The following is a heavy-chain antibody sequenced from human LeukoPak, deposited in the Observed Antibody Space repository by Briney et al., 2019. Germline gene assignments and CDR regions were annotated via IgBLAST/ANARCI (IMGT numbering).Heavy chain of an antibody. CDR2: ISSSSSYI. CDR1: GFTFSSYS. V-gene: IGHV3-21*01. Sequence: PGGSLRLSCAASGFTFSSYSMNWVRQAPGKGLEWVSSISSSSSYIYYADSVKGRFTISRDNAKNSLYLQMNSLRAEDTAVYYCARVPHARGNYYYYYMDVWGKGTTVTVSS. D-gene: IGHD3-10*02. CDR3: ARVPHARGNYYYYYMDV. J-gene: IGHJ6*03.